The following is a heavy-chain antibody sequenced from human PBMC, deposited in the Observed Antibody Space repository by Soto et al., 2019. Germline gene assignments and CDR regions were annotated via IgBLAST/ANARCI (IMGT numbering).Heavy chain of an antibody. D-gene: IGHD3-10*01. CDR2: IVVGSGNT. Sequence: ASVKVSCKASGFTFTSSAMQWVRQARGQRLEWIGWIVVGSGNTNYAQKFQERVTITRDMSTSTAYMELSSLRSEDTAVYYCAAVFVGSQRHYYYYMDVWGKGTTVTVSS. CDR1: GFTFTSSA. V-gene: IGHV1-58*02. CDR3: AAVFVGSQRHYYYYMDV. J-gene: IGHJ6*03.